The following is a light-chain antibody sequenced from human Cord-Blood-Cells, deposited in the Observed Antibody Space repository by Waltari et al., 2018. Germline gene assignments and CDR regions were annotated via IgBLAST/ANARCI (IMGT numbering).Light chain of an antibody. V-gene: IGKV3-11*01. CDR2: DAS. CDR1: QSVSSY. J-gene: IGKJ1*01. Sequence: EIVLTQYPATLSLSPGERATLSCRASQSVSSYLAWYQQKPGQAPRLLIYDASNRATGIPARFSGRGSGTDFTLTISSLEPEDFAVYYCQQRSNWPPTFGQGTKVEIK. CDR3: QQRSNWPPT.